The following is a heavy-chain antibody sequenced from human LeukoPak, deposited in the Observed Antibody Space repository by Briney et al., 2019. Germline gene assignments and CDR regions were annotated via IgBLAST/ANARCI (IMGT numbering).Heavy chain of an antibody. CDR2: IIPIFGTA. J-gene: IGHJ5*02. CDR3: ARAPLVPREGLRSAMAFDP. V-gene: IGHV1-69*13. Sequence: GASVKVSCKASGGTFSSYAIGWLRQAPGQGLEWMGGIIPIFGTANYAQKFQGRVTITADESTSTAYMELSSLRSEDTAVYYCARAPLVPREGLRSAMAFDPWGQGTLVTVSS. D-gene: IGHD3-3*01. CDR1: GGTFSSYA.